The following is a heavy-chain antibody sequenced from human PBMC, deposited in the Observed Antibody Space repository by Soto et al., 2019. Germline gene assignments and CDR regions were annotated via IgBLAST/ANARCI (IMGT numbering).Heavy chain of an antibody. Sequence: QVQLVQSGAEVKKPGASVKVSCKASGYIFTSYDINWVRQATGQRLEWMGWRNPNSGNAGSVQKFQGRVTMTRNTSIGTAYMELSSLRSEDTAVYYCARSQRGYSVADSWGQGTLVSVSS. CDR2: RNPNSGNA. CDR3: ARSQRGYSVADS. J-gene: IGHJ4*02. CDR1: GYIFTSYD. D-gene: IGHD5-18*01. V-gene: IGHV1-8*02.